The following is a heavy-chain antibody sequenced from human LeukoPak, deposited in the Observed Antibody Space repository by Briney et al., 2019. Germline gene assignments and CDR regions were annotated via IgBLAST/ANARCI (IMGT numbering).Heavy chain of an antibody. D-gene: IGHD2/OR15-2a*01. CDR1: GGTFSKNS. V-gene: IGHV1-69*04. Sequence: ASVKVSCKASGGTFSKNSISWVRQVPGQGLEWMGRIVPMVGVTAYAQKFQGRITITEDRSTNTAFMELSSLRSEDTAVYFCARVKAVGVPVAIDAYYSYGMDVWGQGTAVTVSS. CDR3: ARVKAVGVPVAIDAYYSYGMDV. CDR2: IVPMVGVT. J-gene: IGHJ6*02.